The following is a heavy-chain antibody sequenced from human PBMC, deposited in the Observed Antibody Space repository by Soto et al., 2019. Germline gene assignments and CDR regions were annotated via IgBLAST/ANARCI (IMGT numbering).Heavy chain of an antibody. CDR3: ARDLDPSGSYYTDY. D-gene: IGHD3-10*01. J-gene: IGHJ4*02. CDR1: GYTFSGHY. Sequence: APVKVSCKASGYTFSGHYIHWVRQAPGQGLEWMGWISPWKGNTNYAQSFQGRVTMTTDTSTSTAYMELRSLTSDDTAVYYCARDLDPSGSYYTDYWGPGTLVTVSS. V-gene: IGHV1-18*04. CDR2: ISPWKGNT.